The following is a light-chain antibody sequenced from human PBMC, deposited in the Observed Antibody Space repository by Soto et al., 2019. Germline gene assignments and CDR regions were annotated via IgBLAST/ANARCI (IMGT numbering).Light chain of an antibody. Sequence: ENVLTQSPGRLSLSVGERATLSCRASQSVARNSIAWYQQPVGQPPRLLIYGASGRATGVPDKFSGSGSGTIFTRTVERVEAEDSAVYHCQQYAASPLTFGGGTTLEIK. V-gene: IGKV3-20*01. CDR1: QSVARNS. J-gene: IGKJ4*01. CDR3: QQYAASPLT. CDR2: GAS.